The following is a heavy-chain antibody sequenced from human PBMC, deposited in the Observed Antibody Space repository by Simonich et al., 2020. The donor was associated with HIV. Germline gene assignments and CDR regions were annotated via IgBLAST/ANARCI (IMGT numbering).Heavy chain of an antibody. CDR1: GGPFSGYY. Sequence: QVQLQQWGAGLLKPSETLSLTCAVYGGPFSGYYWSWIRQPPGKGLEWIGEINHSGSTDYNPSLKSRVTISVDTSKNQFSLKLSSVTAADTAVYYCARSPYYYDISGDLDYWGQGTLVTVSS. CDR3: ARSPYYYDISGDLDY. D-gene: IGHD3-22*01. CDR2: INHSGST. V-gene: IGHV4-34*01. J-gene: IGHJ4*02.